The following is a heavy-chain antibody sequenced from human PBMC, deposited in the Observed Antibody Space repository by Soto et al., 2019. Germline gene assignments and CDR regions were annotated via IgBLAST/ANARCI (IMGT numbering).Heavy chain of an antibody. J-gene: IGHJ4*02. Sequence: QVQLVESGGGVVQPGRSLRLSCAASGFTFSSYGMHWVRQAPGKGLEWVAVISYDGSNKYYADSVEGRFTISRDNSKNTLYLQMNSLRAEDTAVYYCAKDHLWNYPYYFDYWGQGTLVTVSS. CDR2: ISYDGSNK. V-gene: IGHV3-30*18. CDR3: AKDHLWNYPYYFDY. D-gene: IGHD1-7*01. CDR1: GFTFSSYG.